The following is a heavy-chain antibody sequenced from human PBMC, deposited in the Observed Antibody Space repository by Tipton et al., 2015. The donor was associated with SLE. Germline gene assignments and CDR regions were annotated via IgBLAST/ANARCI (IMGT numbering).Heavy chain of an antibody. D-gene: IGHD1-26*01. Sequence: SLRLSCAASGFAVSSNYMSWVRQAPGKGLEWVSVIYRGGNTFYADSVKGRFTISRDNSKNTVYLQINSLRAEDTAVYYCARDRVDGAWETFDIWGQGTMITVS. CDR3: ARDRVDGAWETFDI. CDR2: IYRGGNT. CDR1: GFAVSSNY. J-gene: IGHJ3*02. V-gene: IGHV3-53*01.